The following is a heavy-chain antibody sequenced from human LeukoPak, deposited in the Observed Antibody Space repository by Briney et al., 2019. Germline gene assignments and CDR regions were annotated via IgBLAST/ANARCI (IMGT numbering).Heavy chain of an antibody. D-gene: IGHD6-25*01. CDR2: VYYGRSP. V-gene: IGHV4-39*02. J-gene: IGHJ4*02. Sequence: PSETLSLTCTVSGGSISSGGYYWSWIRQHPGKGLEWIGSVYYGRSPYFNPSLESRATISVDTSKNHFSLKMSSVTAADTAVYYCARSSGTGTFSYWGQGTLVTVSS. CDR3: ARSSGTGTFSY. CDR1: GGSISSGGYY.